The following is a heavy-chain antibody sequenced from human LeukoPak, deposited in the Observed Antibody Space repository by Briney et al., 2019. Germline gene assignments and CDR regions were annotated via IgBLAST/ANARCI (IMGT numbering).Heavy chain of an antibody. J-gene: IGHJ4*02. CDR2: IYHSGST. CDR1: GYSISSGYY. D-gene: IGHD2-15*01. CDR3: ARDWGYDYGDY. V-gene: IGHV4-38-2*02. Sequence: PSETLSLTCTVSGYSISSGYYWGWIRPPPGKGLEWIGSIYHSGSTYYNPSLKSRVTISVDTSKNQFSLKLSSETAADTAVYYCARDWGYDYGDYWGQGTLVTVSS.